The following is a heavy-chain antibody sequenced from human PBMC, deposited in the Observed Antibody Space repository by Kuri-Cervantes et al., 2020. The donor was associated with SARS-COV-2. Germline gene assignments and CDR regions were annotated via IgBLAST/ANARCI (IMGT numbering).Heavy chain of an antibody. D-gene: IGHD6-19*01. CDR2: IDPSDSYT. CDR3: ARRGYGSGWYEGDLDY. J-gene: IGHJ4*02. Sequence: KVSCKGSGYRFSNYWISWVRQMPGKGLEWMGRIDPSDSYTNYSPSFQGHVTISADKSISTAYLQWSSLKASDTAMYYCARRGYGSGWYEGDLDYWGQGTLVTVSS. V-gene: IGHV5-10-1*01. CDR1: GYRFSNYW.